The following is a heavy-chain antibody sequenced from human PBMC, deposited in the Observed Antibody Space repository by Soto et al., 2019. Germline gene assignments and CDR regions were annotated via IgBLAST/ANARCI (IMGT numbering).Heavy chain of an antibody. CDR1: GDSINNYY. Sequence: VRLQESGPGLVEPSETLSLTCSVSGDSINNYYWSWIRQPAGKGLEWIGRIYSSGSANYNPSLKTRGTMSVDTPKTQVFLRVTSVTAADTAVYFCARGGTRSADLPTYWGQGIQVIVSS. D-gene: IGHD1-1*01. V-gene: IGHV4-4*07. CDR2: IYSSGSA. J-gene: IGHJ4*02. CDR3: ARGGTRSADLPTY.